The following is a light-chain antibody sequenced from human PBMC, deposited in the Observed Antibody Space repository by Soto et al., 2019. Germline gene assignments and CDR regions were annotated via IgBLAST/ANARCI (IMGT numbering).Light chain of an antibody. Sequence: EIVMTQSPAILSVSPGERATLSCRASQSVSSNLAWYQHKPGQAPRLLIYGASTRATGIPARFSASGSGTEFSLTISSLQSEDFAVYYCQQYNNWPPKQYTFGQGTKLEIK. CDR1: QSVSSN. CDR3: QQYNNWPPKQYT. J-gene: IGKJ2*01. CDR2: GAS. V-gene: IGKV3-15*01.